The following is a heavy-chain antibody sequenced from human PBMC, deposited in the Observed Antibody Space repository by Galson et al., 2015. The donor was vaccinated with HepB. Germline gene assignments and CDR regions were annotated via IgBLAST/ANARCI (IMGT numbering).Heavy chain of an antibody. Sequence: SVKVSCKASGYTFTSYAMNWVRQAPGQGLEWMGWINTNTGNPTYAQGFTGRFVFSLDTSVSTAYLQISSLKAEGTAVYYCARGLGIQLWHYYYYGMDVWGQGTTVTVSS. J-gene: IGHJ6*02. CDR3: ARGLGIQLWHYYYYGMDV. CDR1: GYTFTSYA. V-gene: IGHV7-4-1*02. D-gene: IGHD5-18*01. CDR2: INTNTGNP.